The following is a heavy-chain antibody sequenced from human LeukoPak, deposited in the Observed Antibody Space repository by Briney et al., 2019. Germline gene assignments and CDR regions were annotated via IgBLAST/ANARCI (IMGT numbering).Heavy chain of an antibody. Sequence: GGSLRLSCVASGFTFSSYWMHWVRQAPGKGLEWVSGINWNGGSTGYADSVKGRFTISRDNAKNSLYLQMNSLRAEDTALYYCARDGRDSYGNYFDYWGQGTLVTVSS. V-gene: IGHV3-20*04. D-gene: IGHD5-18*01. CDR3: ARDGRDSYGNYFDY. CDR2: INWNGGST. J-gene: IGHJ4*02. CDR1: GFTFSSYW.